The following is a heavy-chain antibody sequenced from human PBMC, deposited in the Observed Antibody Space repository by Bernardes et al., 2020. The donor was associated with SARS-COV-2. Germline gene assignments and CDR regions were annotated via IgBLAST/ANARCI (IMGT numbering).Heavy chain of an antibody. Sequence: GESLKIYCKGSDYTFTNYWIGWVRQMPGKGLEWMGIIHSGDSDTKYSTSFQGRVTISADKSVNTAYLQWSSLKASDTAMYYCARGASSGYRIDYWGPGTLVTVSS. J-gene: IGHJ4*02. D-gene: IGHD6-25*01. CDR3: ARGASSGYRIDY. V-gene: IGHV5-51*01. CDR2: IHSGDSDT. CDR1: DYTFTNYW.